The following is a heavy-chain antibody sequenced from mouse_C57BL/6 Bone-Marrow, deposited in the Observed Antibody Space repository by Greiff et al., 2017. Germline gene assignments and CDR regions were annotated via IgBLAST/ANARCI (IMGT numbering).Heavy chain of an antibody. CDR1: GYTFTSYE. Sequence: QVQLQQSGPELVKPGASVTLSCKASGYTFTSYEINWVKQRPGQGLAWIGWIYPRDGSTKYNEKFKGKAILTIDTSSSTAYMQLHRLASSDSAFYFCPLLPYYWGQGTTLTVSA. D-gene: IGHD2-3*01. V-gene: IGHV1-85*01. CDR3: PLLPYY. CDR2: IYPRDGST. J-gene: IGHJ2*01.